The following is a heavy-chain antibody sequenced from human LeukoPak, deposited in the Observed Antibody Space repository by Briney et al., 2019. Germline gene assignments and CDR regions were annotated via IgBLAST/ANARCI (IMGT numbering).Heavy chain of an antibody. CDR1: GYTFTGYY. J-gene: IGHJ3*02. D-gene: IGHD2-15*01. CDR3: ARSLKSATPDAFDI. CDR2: INPNSGGT. V-gene: IGHV1-2*02. Sequence: ASAKVSCKASGYTFTGYYMHWVRQAPGQGLEWMGWINPNSGGTNYAQKFQGRVTMTRDTSISTAYMELSRLRSDDTAVYYCARSLKSATPDAFDIWGQGTMVTVSS.